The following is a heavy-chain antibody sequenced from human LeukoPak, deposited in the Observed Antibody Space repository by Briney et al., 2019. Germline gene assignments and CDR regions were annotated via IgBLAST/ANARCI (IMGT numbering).Heavy chain of an antibody. J-gene: IGHJ4*02. CDR3: ARGLPRPSSSWYVPRCYFDY. CDR1: GGSFSGYY. Sequence: PPETLSLTCAVYGGSFSGYYWSWIRQPPGKGLEWIGEINHSGSTNYNPSLKSRVTISVDTSENQFSLKLSSVTAADTAVYYCARGLPRPSSSWYVPRCYFDYWGQGTLVTVSS. V-gene: IGHV4-34*01. CDR2: INHSGST. D-gene: IGHD6-13*01.